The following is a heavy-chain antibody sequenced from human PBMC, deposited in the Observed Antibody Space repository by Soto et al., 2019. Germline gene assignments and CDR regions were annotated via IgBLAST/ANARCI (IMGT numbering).Heavy chain of an antibody. CDR1: GFTFSSYG. J-gene: IGHJ6*02. CDR3: AKGGGYCSSTSCYARYYYYGMDV. CDR2: ISYDGSNK. V-gene: IGHV3-30*18. Sequence: QVQLVESGGGVVQPGRSLRLSCAASGFTFSSYGMHWVRQAPGKGLEWVAVISYDGSNKYYADSVKGRFTISRDNSKNTLYLQMNSLRAEDTAVYYCAKGGGYCSSTSCYARYYYYGMDVWGQGTTVTVSS. D-gene: IGHD2-2*01.